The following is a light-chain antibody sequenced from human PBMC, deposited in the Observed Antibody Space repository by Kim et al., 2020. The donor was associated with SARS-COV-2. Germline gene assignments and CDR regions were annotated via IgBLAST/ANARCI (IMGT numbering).Light chain of an antibody. CDR2: DNS. CDR3: QSCDTSISVYV. V-gene: IGLV1-40*01. J-gene: IGLJ1*01. Sequence: FTISVPGGRPNSAGAHDAHWYQHSPGTAPKHLISDNSTRPSGVPDRFSGSNSGNTASLPTTGLQAEDEADYYCQSCDTSISVYVFGTGTKVTVL. CDR1: RPNSAGAHD.